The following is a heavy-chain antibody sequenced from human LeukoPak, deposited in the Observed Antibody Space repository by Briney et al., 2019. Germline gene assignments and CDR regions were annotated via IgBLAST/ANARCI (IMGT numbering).Heavy chain of an antibody. CDR1: GGSMSNYY. J-gene: IGHJ4*02. V-gene: IGHV4-59*01. CDR2: IYYSGST. D-gene: IGHD2-15*01. Sequence: VKPSETLSLTCTVSGGSMSNYYWSWIRQPPGKGLEWIGYIYYSGSTNYNPSLKSRVTISVDTSKNQFSLKLSSVTAADTAVYYCARELGYCSGGNCHSLYYFDYWGQGTLVTVSS. CDR3: ARELGYCSGGNCHSLYYFDY.